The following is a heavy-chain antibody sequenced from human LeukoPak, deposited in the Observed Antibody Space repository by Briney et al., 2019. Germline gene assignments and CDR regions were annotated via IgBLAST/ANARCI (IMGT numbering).Heavy chain of an antibody. Sequence: ASVKVSCKASGYTFTGYYIRWVRQAPGQGLEWMGWLNPNSGVTKYAQNFQGRVTVTRDTSTSTAYMELSRLRSDDTAVYYCAREGFDYWGQGTLVTVSS. J-gene: IGHJ4*02. CDR1: GYTFTGYY. CDR2: LNPNSGVT. CDR3: AREGFDY. V-gene: IGHV1-2*02.